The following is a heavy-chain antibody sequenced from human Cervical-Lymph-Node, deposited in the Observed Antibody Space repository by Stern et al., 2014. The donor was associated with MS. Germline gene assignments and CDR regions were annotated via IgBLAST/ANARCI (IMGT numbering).Heavy chain of an antibody. V-gene: IGHV3-11*06. Sequence: VQLVESGGGLVKPGGSMRLSCAASGFTFSDYYMSWIRQAPGKGLEWVSYIATISSHTNYADSVKGRFTISRDNAKNSLYLQMNSLRAEDTAVYYCAREDYGMDVWGQGTTVTVSS. J-gene: IGHJ6*02. CDR1: GFTFSDYY. CDR2: IATISSHT. CDR3: AREDYGMDV.